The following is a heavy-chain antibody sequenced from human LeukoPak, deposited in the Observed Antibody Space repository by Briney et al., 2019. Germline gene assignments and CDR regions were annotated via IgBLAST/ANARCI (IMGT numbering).Heavy chain of an antibody. J-gene: IGHJ5*02. CDR1: GGTFSSYA. Sequence: SVKVSCKASGGTFSSYAISWVRQAPGQGLEWMGRIIPIFGTANYAQKSQGRVTITTEESTSTAYMELSSLRSEDTAVYYCARLRLGELSWFDPWGQGTLVTVSS. V-gene: IGHV1-69*05. D-gene: IGHD3-16*02. CDR2: IIPIFGTA. CDR3: ARLRLGELSWFDP.